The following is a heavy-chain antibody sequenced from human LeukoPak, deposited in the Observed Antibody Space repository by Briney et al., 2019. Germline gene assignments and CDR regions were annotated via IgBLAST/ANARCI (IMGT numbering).Heavy chain of an antibody. CDR2: IYTRGST. CDR1: GGSINNYY. V-gene: IGHV4-4*07. CDR3: ARGRYCSADICSGGDAFDI. D-gene: IGHD2-15*01. J-gene: IGHJ3*02. Sequence: SETLSLTCTVSGGSINNYYWGWIRQPAGKGLEWIGRIYTRGSTNYNPSLKSRVTMSVDTSKNQFSLKLSSVTAADTAVYYCARGRYCSADICSGGDAFDIWGQGTMVSVS.